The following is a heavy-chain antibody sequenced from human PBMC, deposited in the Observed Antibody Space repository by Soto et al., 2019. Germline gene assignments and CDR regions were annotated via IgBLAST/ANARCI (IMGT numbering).Heavy chain of an antibody. CDR3: AKATIWFGEFNY. J-gene: IGHJ4*02. D-gene: IGHD3-10*01. V-gene: IGHV3-23*01. CDR2: ISGSGGST. Sequence: PGGSLRLSCAASGFTFSSDAMSWFRQAPGKGLEWVSAISGSGGSTYYADSVKGRFTISRDNSKNTLYLQMNSLRAEDTAVYYCAKATIWFGEFNYWGQGTLVTVSS. CDR1: GFTFSSDA.